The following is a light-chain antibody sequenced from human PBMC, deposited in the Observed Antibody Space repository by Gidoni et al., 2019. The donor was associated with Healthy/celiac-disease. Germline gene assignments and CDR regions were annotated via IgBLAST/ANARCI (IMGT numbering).Light chain of an antibody. V-gene: IGKV3-15*01. J-gene: IGKJ2*01. Sequence: EIVMTQSPATLSVSPGERSTLSCRASQSVSSNLAWYQQKPGQAPSLLSYGASTRATGIPARFSGSGSGTEFTLTISSLQSEDFAVYYCQQYNNWPPMYTFGQGTKLEIK. CDR1: QSVSSN. CDR2: GAS. CDR3: QQYNNWPPMYT.